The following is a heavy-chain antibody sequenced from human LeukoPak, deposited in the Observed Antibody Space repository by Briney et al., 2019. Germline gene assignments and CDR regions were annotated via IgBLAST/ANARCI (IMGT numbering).Heavy chain of an antibody. CDR1: GFTFSSYA. CDR3: TDYYDSSGYYYGVNDY. J-gene: IGHJ4*02. CDR2: ISGSGGST. V-gene: IGHV3-23*01. D-gene: IGHD3-22*01. Sequence: GGSLRLSRAASGFTFSSYAMSWVRQAPGKGLEWVSAISGSGGSTYYADSVKGRFTISRDNSKNTLYLQMNSLRAEDTAVYYCTDYYDSSGYYYGVNDYWGQGTLVTVSS.